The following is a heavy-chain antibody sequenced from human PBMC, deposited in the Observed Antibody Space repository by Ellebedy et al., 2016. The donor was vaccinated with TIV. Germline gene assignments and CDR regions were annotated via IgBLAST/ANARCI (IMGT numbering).Heavy chain of an antibody. J-gene: IGHJ6*02. Sequence: GESLKISCAASEFTFSDYHMSWIRQAPGKGLEWVSYISSSSNSTNYAYSVKGRFTISRDDAKNSLYLQMNSLRAEDTAVYYCARGRVVRGVISYYYGMDVWGQGTTVTVSS. CDR2: ISSSSNST. D-gene: IGHD3-10*01. CDR1: EFTFSDYH. CDR3: ARGRVVRGVISYYYGMDV. V-gene: IGHV3-11*06.